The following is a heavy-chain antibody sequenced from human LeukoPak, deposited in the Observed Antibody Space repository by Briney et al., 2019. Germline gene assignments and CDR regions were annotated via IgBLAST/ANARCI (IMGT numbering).Heavy chain of an antibody. CDR3: GRARGLRFLEWLLYDY. J-gene: IGHJ4*02. Sequence: SETLSLTCTVSGGSISSYYWSWIRQPPGKGLEWIGYIYYSGSTNYNPSLKSRVTISVDTSKNQFSLKLSSVTAADTAVYYCGRARGLRFLEWLLYDYWGQGTLVTVSS. D-gene: IGHD3-3*01. CDR1: GGSISSYY. CDR2: IYYSGST. V-gene: IGHV4-59*01.